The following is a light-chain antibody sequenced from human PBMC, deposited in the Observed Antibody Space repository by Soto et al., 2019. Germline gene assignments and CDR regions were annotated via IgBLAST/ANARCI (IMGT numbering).Light chain of an antibody. CDR1: QSISRY. Sequence: DIQMTQSPSSLSASVGDRVTITCRASQSISRYLNWYQQKPGKAPKLLIYAASSLQSGGPSRFSGSGSGTDFTLTISSLQPEDFATYYCQQSYSTPPWTFGQGTKVEIK. J-gene: IGKJ1*01. CDR3: QQSYSTPPWT. V-gene: IGKV1-39*01. CDR2: AAS.